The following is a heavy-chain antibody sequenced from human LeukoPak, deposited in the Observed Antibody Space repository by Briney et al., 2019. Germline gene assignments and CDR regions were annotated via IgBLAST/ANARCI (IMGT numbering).Heavy chain of an antibody. CDR2: MYHDGRT. V-gene: IGHV4-39*01. D-gene: IGHD1-14*01. CDR3: ASDHKSITMRKGQYFDY. CDR1: GGSINSGTYY. Sequence: SETLPLTCTVSGGSINSGTYYWGWIRQPPGKGLEWIASMYHDGRTSYNPSLESRVTISIDTSTNQFSLKLSSVTAADTAVYYCASDHKSITMRKGQYFDYWGQGVLVTVSS. J-gene: IGHJ4*02.